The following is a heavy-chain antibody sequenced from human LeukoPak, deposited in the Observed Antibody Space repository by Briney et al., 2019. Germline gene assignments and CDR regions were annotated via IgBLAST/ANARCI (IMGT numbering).Heavy chain of an antibody. Sequence: SETLSLTCSVSGGSISDYYWSWIRQPPGEGLEWIGYISDSGRIDYNPSLKSRVAISVDTSKSQFSLNLNSVTAADTAVYYCARHRLRRPEFDYWGQGTLVTVSS. J-gene: IGHJ4*02. CDR3: ARHRLRRPEFDY. CDR2: ISDSGRI. CDR1: GGSISDYY. D-gene: IGHD4-17*01. V-gene: IGHV4-59*08.